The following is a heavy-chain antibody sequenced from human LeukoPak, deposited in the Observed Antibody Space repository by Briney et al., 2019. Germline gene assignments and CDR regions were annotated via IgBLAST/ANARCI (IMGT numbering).Heavy chain of an antibody. V-gene: IGHV3-30-3*01. D-gene: IGHD1-26*01. CDR1: GFTFSSYA. CDR2: ISYDGSNK. Sequence: GGSLRLSCAASGFTFSSYAMHWVRQAPGEGLEWVAVISYDGSNKYYADSVKGRFTISRDNSKNTLYLQMNSLRAEDTAVYYCAPLGSPLDYWGQGTLVTVSS. J-gene: IGHJ4*02. CDR3: APLGSPLDY.